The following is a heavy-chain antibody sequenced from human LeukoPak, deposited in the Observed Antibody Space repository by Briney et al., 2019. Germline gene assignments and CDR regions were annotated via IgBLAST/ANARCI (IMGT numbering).Heavy chain of an antibody. Sequence: SVKVSCKPSGGTFSSYAISWVRHAPGQGLEWMVRIIPILGIGNYAQKFQGRVTITADKSTSRAYMELSSLRSEDTAVYYCARSRGYYYASSGYYFDYWGQGTLVTVSS. CDR1: GGTFSSYA. J-gene: IGHJ4*02. CDR3: ARSRGYYYASSGYYFDY. V-gene: IGHV1-69*04. D-gene: IGHD3-22*01. CDR2: IIPILGIG.